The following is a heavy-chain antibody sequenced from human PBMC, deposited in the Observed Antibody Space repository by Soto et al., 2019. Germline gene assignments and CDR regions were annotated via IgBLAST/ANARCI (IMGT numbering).Heavy chain of an antibody. CDR2: ISTSGGPM. CDR1: GFTFNVYS. J-gene: IGHJ6*03. CDR3: ARENYYMDV. Sequence: GSLRLSCAASGFTFNVYSMNWVRQAPGKGLEWVSYISTSGGPMYYADSVEGRFTISRDNARNSLYLQMNSLRAEDTAVYFCARENYYMDVWGKGTTVTVSS. V-gene: IGHV3-48*01.